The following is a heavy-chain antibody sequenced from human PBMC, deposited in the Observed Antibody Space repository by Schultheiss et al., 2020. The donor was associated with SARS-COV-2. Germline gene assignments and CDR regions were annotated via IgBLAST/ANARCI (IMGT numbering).Heavy chain of an antibody. CDR1: GGSISSYY. Sequence: SETLSLTCTVSGGSISSYYWSWIRQPPGKGLEWIGYIYYSGSTYYNPSLKSLVTISVDTSKNQFSLKLSSVTAADTAVYYCATYSSGWYAANTDYWGQGTLVTVSS. CDR3: ATYSSGWYAANTDY. CDR2: IYYSGST. V-gene: IGHV4-59*04. J-gene: IGHJ4*02. D-gene: IGHD6-19*01.